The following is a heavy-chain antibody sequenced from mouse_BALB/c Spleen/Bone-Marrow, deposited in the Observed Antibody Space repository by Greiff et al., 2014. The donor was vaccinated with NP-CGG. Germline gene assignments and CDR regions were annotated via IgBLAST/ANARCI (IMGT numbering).Heavy chain of an antibody. Sequence: VKLKESGGGLVKPGGSVKLSCTASGFNIKDTYMYWGEQTPEKGLEWIGRIEPTNGNTKYDPKFQGKATITADTSSNTAYLQLSSRTSEDTAVYYCAFIYYGYAMDYWGQGTSVTVSS. V-gene: IGHV14-3*02. CDR2: IEPTNGNT. CDR3: AFIYYGYAMDY. D-gene: IGHD2-1*01. CDR1: GFNIKDTY. J-gene: IGHJ4*01.